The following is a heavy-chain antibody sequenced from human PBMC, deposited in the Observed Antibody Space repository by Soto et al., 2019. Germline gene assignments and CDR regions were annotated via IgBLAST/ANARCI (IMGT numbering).Heavy chain of an antibody. D-gene: IGHD3-3*01. CDR1: GFSLSNARMG. V-gene: IGHV2-26*01. CDR3: ARTAHVLRFLEWYYYFDY. Sequence: SGPTLVNPTETLTLTCTVSGFSLSNARMGVSWIRQPPGKALEWLAHIFSNDEKSYSTSLKSRLTISKDTFKSHVVLTMTNMDPVDTATYYCARTAHVLRFLEWYYYFDYWGQGTLVTVSS. J-gene: IGHJ4*02. CDR2: IFSNDEK.